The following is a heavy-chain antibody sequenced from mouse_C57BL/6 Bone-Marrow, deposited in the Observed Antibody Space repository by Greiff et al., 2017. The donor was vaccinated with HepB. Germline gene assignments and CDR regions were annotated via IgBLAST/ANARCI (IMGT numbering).Heavy chain of an antibody. CDR1: GYAFSSSW. V-gene: IGHV1-82*01. CDR2: IYPGDGDT. J-gene: IGHJ3*01. Sequence: QVQLQQSGPELVKPGASVKISCKASGYAFSSSWMNWVKQRPGKGLEWIGRIYPGDGDTNYNGKFKGKATLTADKSSSTAYMQLSSLTSEDSAVYFCARGEEFAWFAYWGQGTLVTVSA. CDR3: ARGEEFAWFAY.